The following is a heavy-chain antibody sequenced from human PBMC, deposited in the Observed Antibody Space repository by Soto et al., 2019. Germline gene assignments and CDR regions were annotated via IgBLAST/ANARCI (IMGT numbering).Heavy chain of an antibody. CDR3: AARFYPRDY. CDR2: INHSGST. Sequence: SETLSLTCAVYGGSFSGYYWSWIRQPPGKGLEWIGEINHSGSTIYNPSLKSRVTISVDTSKNQFSLKMTSETAADTAVYYCAARFYPRDYWGRGTLVTFSS. V-gene: IGHV4-34*01. D-gene: IGHD3-3*01. J-gene: IGHJ4*02. CDR1: GGSFSGYY.